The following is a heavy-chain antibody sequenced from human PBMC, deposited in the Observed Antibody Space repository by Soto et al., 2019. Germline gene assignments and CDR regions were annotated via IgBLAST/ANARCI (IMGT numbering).Heavy chain of an antibody. CDR2: INPNSGGT. D-gene: IGHD6-19*01. V-gene: IGHV1-2*02. CDR1: GYTFTGYY. Sequence: QVQLVQYGAEVKKPGASVKVSCKASGYTFTGYYMHWVRQAPGQGLEWMGWINPNSGGTNCAQKFQGSVTRNRDTSISTAHVELSMLRSDDTAVYYCATGGLRYSSGCGQDYSGQGTLVTVSS. J-gene: IGHJ4*02. CDR3: ATGGLRYSSGCGQDY.